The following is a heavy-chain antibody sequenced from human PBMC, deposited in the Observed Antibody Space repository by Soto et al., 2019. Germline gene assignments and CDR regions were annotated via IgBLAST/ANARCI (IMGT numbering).Heavy chain of an antibody. CDR1: GFTFTSSA. CDR3: AAEGNQLRSFDY. D-gene: IGHD6-13*01. CDR2: IVVGSGNT. Sequence: ASVKVSCKASGFTFTSSAVQWVRQARGQRLEWIGWIVVGSGNTNYAQKFQERVTITRDMSTSTAYMELSSLRSEDTAVYYCAAEGNQLRSFDYWGQGTLVTVSS. J-gene: IGHJ4*02. V-gene: IGHV1-58*01.